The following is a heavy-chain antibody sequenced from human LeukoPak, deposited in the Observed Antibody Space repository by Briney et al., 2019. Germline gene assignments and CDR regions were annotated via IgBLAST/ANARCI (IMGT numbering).Heavy chain of an antibody. J-gene: IGHJ3*02. Sequence: GGSLRLSCAASGFTFDEYAMDWVRQAPGKGLEWVSLIRWDGGSTYYADSVKGRFTVSRDNSKNSLYLQMNSLRAEDTALYYCAKEFGNGWSQDALDIWGQGTMVIVSS. D-gene: IGHD6-19*01. CDR1: GFTFDEYA. CDR2: IRWDGGST. V-gene: IGHV3-43D*03. CDR3: AKEFGNGWSQDALDI.